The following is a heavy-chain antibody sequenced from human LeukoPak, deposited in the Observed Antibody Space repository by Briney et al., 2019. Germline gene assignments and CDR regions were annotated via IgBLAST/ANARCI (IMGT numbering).Heavy chain of an antibody. J-gene: IGHJ6*02. Sequence: GASVKDSCKASGYTFTGYFMHWVRQAPGQGLERMGWINPNSGGTNYAQKFQGRVTMTRDTSISTAYMELSRLRSDDTAVYYCARDGPSTYGDSPYYYYGMDVWGQGTTVTVSS. CDR3: ARDGPSTYGDSPYYYYGMDV. CDR1: GYTFTGYF. V-gene: IGHV1-2*02. D-gene: IGHD4-17*01. CDR2: INPNSGGT.